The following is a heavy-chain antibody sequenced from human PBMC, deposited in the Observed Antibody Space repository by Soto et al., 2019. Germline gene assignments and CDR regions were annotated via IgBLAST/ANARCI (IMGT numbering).Heavy chain of an antibody. Sequence: QLQLQESGPGLVKPSETLSLTCTVSGGSISSSSYYWGWIRQPPGKGLEWIGSIYYSGSTYYNPSLKSRVTISVDTSKNQFSLKLSSVTAADTAVYYCARLWFGELLYPGYWGQGTLVTVSS. CDR2: IYYSGST. V-gene: IGHV4-39*01. CDR1: GGSISSSSYY. CDR3: ARLWFGELLYPGY. J-gene: IGHJ4*02. D-gene: IGHD3-10*01.